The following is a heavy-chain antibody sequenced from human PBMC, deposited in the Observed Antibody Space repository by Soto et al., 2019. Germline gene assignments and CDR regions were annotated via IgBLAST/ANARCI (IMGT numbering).Heavy chain of an antibody. D-gene: IGHD3-22*01. CDR3: ARGHDYEISGYYYYFDY. Sequence: TRSLTSSVSGGSLSSGDYYWSLILQPPGKGLEWIGYIYYSGSTYYNPSLKSRVTISVDTSKNQFSLKLSSVTAADTAVYYCARGHDYEISGYYYYFDYWGQGTLVTVSS. CDR1: GGSLSSGDYY. J-gene: IGHJ4*02. CDR2: IYYSGST. V-gene: IGHV4-30-4*01.